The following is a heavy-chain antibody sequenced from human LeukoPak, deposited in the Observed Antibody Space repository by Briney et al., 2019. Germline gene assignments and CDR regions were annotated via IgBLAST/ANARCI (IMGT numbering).Heavy chain of an antibody. Sequence: GGSLRLSCAASGFTFSNYAMHWVRQAPGKGLEWVAVISYDGSNKYYADSVKGRFTISRDNSKNTLYLQMNSLRAEDTAVYYCARGARYTTIWYSHDYWGQGTLVTVSS. J-gene: IGHJ4*02. CDR3: ARGARYTTIWYSHDY. D-gene: IGHD6-13*01. V-gene: IGHV3-30-3*01. CDR2: ISYDGSNK. CDR1: GFTFSNYA.